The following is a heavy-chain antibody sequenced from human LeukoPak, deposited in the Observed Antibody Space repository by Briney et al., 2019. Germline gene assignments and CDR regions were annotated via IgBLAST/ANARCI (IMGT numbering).Heavy chain of an antibody. Sequence: GGSLRLSCAASGFTFSSYAMSWVRQAPGKGLEWVSAISGSGGSTYYADSVKGRFTISRDKSKNTLYLQMNSLRAEDTAVYYCAKGSGYGYVYRGDYWGQGTLVTVSS. CDR3: AKGSGYGYVYRGDY. V-gene: IGHV3-23*01. D-gene: IGHD5-18*01. CDR1: GFTFSSYA. CDR2: ISGSGGST. J-gene: IGHJ4*02.